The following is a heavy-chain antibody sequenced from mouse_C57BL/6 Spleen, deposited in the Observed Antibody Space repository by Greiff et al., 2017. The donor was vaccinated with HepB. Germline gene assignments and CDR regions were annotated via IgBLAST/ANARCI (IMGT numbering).Heavy chain of an antibody. CDR3: ARLNYHYAMDY. CDR2: IYPGDGDT. D-gene: IGHD1-1*02. CDR1: GYAFSSYW. V-gene: IGHV1-80*01. Sequence: VQLQQSGAELVKPGAPVKISCKASGYAFSSYWMNWVKQRPGKGLEWIGQIYPGDGDTNYNGKFKGKATLTADKSSSTAYMQLSSLTSEDSAVYFCARLNYHYAMDYWGQGTSVTVSS. J-gene: IGHJ4*01.